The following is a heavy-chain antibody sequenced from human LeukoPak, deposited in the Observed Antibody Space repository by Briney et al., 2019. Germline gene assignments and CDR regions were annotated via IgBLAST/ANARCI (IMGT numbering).Heavy chain of an antibody. CDR3: ARRNVLFTGDFFDY. V-gene: IGHV3-30*03. CDR2: ISFDGSNK. Sequence: GGSLRLSCAASGFTFSNYGMHWVRQAPGKGLEWVAVISFDGSNKYYADSVKGRLTISRDNSKNTLYLQMNSLRAEDTAVYYCARRNVLFTGDFFDYWGQGTLVTVSS. D-gene: IGHD1-26*01. CDR1: GFTFSNYG. J-gene: IGHJ4*02.